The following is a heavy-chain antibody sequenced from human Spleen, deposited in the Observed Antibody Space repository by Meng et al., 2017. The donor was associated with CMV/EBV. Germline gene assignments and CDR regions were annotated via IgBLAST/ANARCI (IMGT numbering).Heavy chain of an antibody. CDR1: GYTFTSYG. D-gene: IGHD3-3*01. Sequence: SCKASGYTFTSYGISWVRKAPGQGLEWMGWISAYNGNTNYAQKVQGRVTMTTDTSTTTAYMELRSLRSDDTAIYYCVRDGFGVINPYWGQGTLVTVSS. V-gene: IGHV1-18*01. CDR3: VRDGFGVINPY. CDR2: ISAYNGNT. J-gene: IGHJ4*02.